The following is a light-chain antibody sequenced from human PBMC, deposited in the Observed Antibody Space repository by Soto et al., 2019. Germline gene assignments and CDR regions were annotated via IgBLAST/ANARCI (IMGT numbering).Light chain of an antibody. CDR2: DDR. CDR1: NIGSKS. V-gene: IGLV3-21*02. J-gene: IGLJ1*01. Sequence: SYELTQPPSVPVAPGQTARISCEGDNIGSKSVYWHQQKPGQAPVLVVYDDRDRPPGIPERFSGSNSGNTATLTINRVEAGDEADYYCQVWDSTSAQYVFGTGTKVTVL. CDR3: QVWDSTSAQYV.